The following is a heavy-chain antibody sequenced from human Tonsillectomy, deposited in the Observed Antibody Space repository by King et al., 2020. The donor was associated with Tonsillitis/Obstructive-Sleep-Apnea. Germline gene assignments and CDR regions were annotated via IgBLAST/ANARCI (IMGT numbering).Heavy chain of an antibody. CDR2: IIPIFGTA. Sequence: QVQLVQSGAEVQKPGSSVKVSCKASGGSFSSYEITWVRQAPGQGLEWMGGIIPIFGTANYAQKFQGRVTMTAKESTRTAYMELSSLRSEDTAVYYCARTDSSGYYPFDNWGQGTLVTVSS. CDR3: ARTDSSGYYPFDN. D-gene: IGHD3-22*01. J-gene: IGHJ4*02. V-gene: IGHV1-69*01. CDR1: GGSFSSYE.